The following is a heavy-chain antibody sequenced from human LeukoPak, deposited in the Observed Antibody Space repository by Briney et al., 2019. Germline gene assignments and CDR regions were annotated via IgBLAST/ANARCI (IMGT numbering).Heavy chain of an antibody. J-gene: IGHJ4*02. V-gene: IGHV3-21*01. CDR2: ISSSSSYI. CDR1: GFTCSSYS. Sequence: GGSLRLSCAASGFTCSSYSMNWVRQAPGKGLEWVSSISSSSSYIYYADSVKGRFTISRDNAKNSLYLQMNSLRAEDTAVYYCARDAMVRGYDYYFDYWGQGTLVTVSS. CDR3: ARDAMVRGYDYYFDY. D-gene: IGHD3-10*01.